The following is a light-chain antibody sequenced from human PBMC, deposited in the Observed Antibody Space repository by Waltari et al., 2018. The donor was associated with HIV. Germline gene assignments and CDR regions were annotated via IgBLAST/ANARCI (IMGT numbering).Light chain of an antibody. CDR3: AAWDDSLNSWV. CDR1: SPTHGTSH. J-gene: IGLJ3*02. V-gene: IGLV1-44*01. Sequence: VLTQPPPASGTPGQRVTITCSGSSPTHGTSHVNCYQQRPGSAPKFLMYGNHLRPSGVPDRFSGSKSGTSASLAISGLRSEDEADYYCAAWDDSLNSWVFGGGTKVTVL. CDR2: GNH.